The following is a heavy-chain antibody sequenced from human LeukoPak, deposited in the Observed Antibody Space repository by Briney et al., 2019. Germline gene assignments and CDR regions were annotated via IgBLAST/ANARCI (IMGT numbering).Heavy chain of an antibody. D-gene: IGHD5-24*01. CDR3: ARVVQMATIWKWGALDYYHYMDV. V-gene: IGHV4-34*01. CDR2: IRHSGTT. Sequence: SETLSLTCGVHGGSLSGYYWSWIRQTPGKGLEWIGEIRHSGTTKYNPSLNSRVTISLDTSNNQVSLELSSVTAADTALYYCARVVQMATIWKWGALDYYHYMDVWGKGTTVTVSS. CDR1: GGSLSGYY. J-gene: IGHJ6*03.